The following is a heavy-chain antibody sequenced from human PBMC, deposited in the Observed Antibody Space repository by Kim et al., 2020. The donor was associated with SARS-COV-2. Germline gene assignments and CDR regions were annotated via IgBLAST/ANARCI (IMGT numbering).Heavy chain of an antibody. CDR3: ARDTQLERLFPGTLAPPGLDY. D-gene: IGHD1-1*01. CDR2: ISSSSSTI. CDR1: GFTFSSYS. V-gene: IGHV3-48*02. J-gene: IGHJ4*02. Sequence: GGSLRLSCAASGFTFSSYSMNWVRQAPGKGLEWVSYISSSSSTIYYADSVKGRFTISRDNAKNSLYLQMNSLRDEDTAVYYCARDTQLERLFPGTLAPPGLDYWGQGTLVTVSS.